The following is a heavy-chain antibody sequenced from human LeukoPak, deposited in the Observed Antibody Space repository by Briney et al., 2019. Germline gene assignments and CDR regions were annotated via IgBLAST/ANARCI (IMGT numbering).Heavy chain of an antibody. J-gene: IGHJ3*02. CDR1: GGSISSYY. CDR2: IYTSGST. V-gene: IGHV4-4*09. CDR3: ARHKQTDAFDI. Sequence: PSETLSLTCTVPGGSISSYYWSWIRQPPGKGLEWIGYIYTSGSTNYNPSLKSRVTISVDTSKNQFSLKLSSVTAADTAVYYCARHKQTDAFDIWGQGTMVTVSS. D-gene: IGHD6-13*01.